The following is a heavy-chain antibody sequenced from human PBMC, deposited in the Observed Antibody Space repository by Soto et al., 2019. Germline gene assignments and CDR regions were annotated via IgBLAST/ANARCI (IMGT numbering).Heavy chain of an antibody. J-gene: IGHJ3*01. CDR2: VHSGGTTT. CDR1: GFTFDYYW. V-gene: IGHV3-74*01. Sequence: EVQLVESGGGLVQPGESLRLSCAASGFTFDYYWMHWVRQAPGKGLVWVSRVHSGGTTTTYAVSVKGRFTISRENARNTVSLQMSSLRAEDTAIYYCARGDRGGFDLWGHGTMVTVSS. D-gene: IGHD3-10*01. CDR3: ARGDRGGFDL.